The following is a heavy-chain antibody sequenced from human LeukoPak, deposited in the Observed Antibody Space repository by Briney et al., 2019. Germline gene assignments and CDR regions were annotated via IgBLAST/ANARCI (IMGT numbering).Heavy chain of an antibody. V-gene: IGHV3-74*01. CDR1: GFTFSSYW. D-gene: IGHD6-13*01. J-gene: IGHJ4*02. CDR3: ARVLTFPGIASDY. Sequence: GGSLRLSCAASGFTFSSYWMHWVGQGPGNGLVGVSRISSDGSSTSYADSVKGRFTMSRDNAKNALYLQMNSLRAEDTAVYYCARVLTFPGIASDYWGQGTLVTVSS. CDR2: ISSDGSST.